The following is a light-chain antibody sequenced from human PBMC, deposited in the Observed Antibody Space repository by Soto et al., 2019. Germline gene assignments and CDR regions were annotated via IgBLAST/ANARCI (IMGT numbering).Light chain of an antibody. Sequence: EIVLTQSPGTLSLSPGERATLSCRASQNVNSNHIAWYQQKPGQAPRLLIYGPSSRATGIPERFSGSGSGTDFTLTISRLEPEDFAVYFCHQSYSTPPITFGQGTRLEIK. CDR3: HQSYSTPPIT. CDR1: QNVNSNH. CDR2: GPS. J-gene: IGKJ5*01. V-gene: IGKV3-20*01.